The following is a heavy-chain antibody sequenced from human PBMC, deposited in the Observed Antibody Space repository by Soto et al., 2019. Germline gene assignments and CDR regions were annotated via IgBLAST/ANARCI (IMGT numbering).Heavy chain of an antibody. V-gene: IGHV3-21*01. CDR3: AREDGVVGATSAFDY. Sequence: PGGSLRLSWVASGFTLTTYTMNWVRQAPGMGLEWVASINGRGNYKYYTDSVDGRFTISRDNAENSLYLHMNSLGAEDTAVYYCAREDGVVGATSAFDYWGQGTLVTVSS. J-gene: IGHJ4*02. D-gene: IGHD1-26*01. CDR1: GFTLTTYT. CDR2: INGRGNYK.